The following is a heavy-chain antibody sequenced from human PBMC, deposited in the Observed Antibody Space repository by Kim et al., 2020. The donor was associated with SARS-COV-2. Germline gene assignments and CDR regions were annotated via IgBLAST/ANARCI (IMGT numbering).Heavy chain of an antibody. V-gene: IGHV4-34*01. J-gene: IGHJ5*02. CDR2: ITHLGST. CDR3: ARGWGLGHWFDP. D-gene: IGHD7-27*01. CDR1: GGSLSGYS. Sequence: SETLSLTCAVHGGSLSGYSWSWIRQPPGKGLEWIAEITHLGSTNYSPSLKSRVQTLVDTAKNQFSLQLTSVIAADTAVYYCARGWGLGHWFDPWGQGTLVTVSS.